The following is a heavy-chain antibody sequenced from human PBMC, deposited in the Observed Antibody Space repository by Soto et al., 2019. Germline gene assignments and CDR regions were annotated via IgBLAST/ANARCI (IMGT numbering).Heavy chain of an antibody. CDR1: GGTFSSFT. J-gene: IGHJ6*02. Sequence: SVKVSCKASGGTFSSFTISWVRQAPGQGLEWMGGTIPIYGTANYAQKFQGRVTITADASTRTAYMELSSLRSEDTAVYYCAKDRRADWESYYYYAMAVWGQGTTVTVSS. V-gene: IGHV1-69*13. CDR3: AKDRRADWESYYYYAMAV. D-gene: IGHD1-26*01. CDR2: TIPIYGTA.